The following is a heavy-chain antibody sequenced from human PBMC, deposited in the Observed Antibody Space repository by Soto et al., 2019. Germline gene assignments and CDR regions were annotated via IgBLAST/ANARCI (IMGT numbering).Heavy chain of an antibody. V-gene: IGHV3-53*01. CDR1: GFTFTTYA. Sequence: GGSLRLSCVDPGFTFTTYALHWVRQAPGKGLEWVSVLYNSETTYYAESVKGRFTISRDTVKNTVYLEMNNLRVDDTAVYYCARDKTQGAGWFDPWGRGTLVTVSS. J-gene: IGHJ5*02. CDR3: ARDKTQGAGWFDP. CDR2: LYNSETT.